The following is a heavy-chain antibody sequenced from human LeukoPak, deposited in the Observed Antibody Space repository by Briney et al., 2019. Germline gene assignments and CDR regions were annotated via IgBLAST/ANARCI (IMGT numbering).Heavy chain of an antibody. V-gene: IGHV1-69*13. CDR3: ATTWGESSGPSRGYYYGMDV. CDR1: GGTFSSYA. J-gene: IGHJ6*02. CDR2: IIPIFGTA. Sequence: ASVKVSCKASGGTFSSYAISWVRQAPGQGLEWMGGIIPIFGTANYAQKFQGRVTITADESTSTAYMELSSLRSEDTAVYYCATTWGESSGPSRGYYYGMDVWGQGTTVTVSS. D-gene: IGHD6-19*01.